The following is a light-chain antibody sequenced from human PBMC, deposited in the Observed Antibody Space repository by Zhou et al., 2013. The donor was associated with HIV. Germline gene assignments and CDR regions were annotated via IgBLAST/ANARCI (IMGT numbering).Light chain of an antibody. Sequence: TQSPSTLSLSPGERATLSCRASQTVRSGVAWYQQKPGRAPKLLIYAASTLQSGVPARFSGSGSGTEFTLTISSVQPEDSATYYCQQLRTYLCSFGQGTKLE. CDR1: QTVRSG. V-gene: IGKV1-9*01. CDR3: QQLRTYLCS. CDR2: AAS. J-gene: IGKJ2*04.